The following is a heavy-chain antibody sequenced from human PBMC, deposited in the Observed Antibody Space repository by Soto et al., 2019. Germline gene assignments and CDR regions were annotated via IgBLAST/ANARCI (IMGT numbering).Heavy chain of an antibody. V-gene: IGHV3-33*01. Sequence: QVQLVESGGGVVQPGRSLRLSCAASGFTFSSYGMHWVRQAPGKGLEWVAVIWYDGSNKYYADSVKGRITISRDNSKNTLYLQMNILRAEDTAVYYCARQFQWLSSGNDYWGQGTLVTVSS. CDR3: ARQFQWLSSGNDY. CDR1: GFTFSSYG. CDR2: IWYDGSNK. J-gene: IGHJ4*02. D-gene: IGHD6-19*01.